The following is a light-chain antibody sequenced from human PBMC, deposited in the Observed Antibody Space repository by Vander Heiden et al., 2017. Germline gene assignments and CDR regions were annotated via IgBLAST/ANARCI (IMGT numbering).Light chain of an antibody. Sequence: DIEMRQSPSTLSASVGDRVTITCRASQSISSWLAWYQQKPGKAPKLLIYKASSLESGVPSRFSGSGSGTEFTLTISSLQPDDFATYYCQHENSSPWTFGQGTKVEIK. CDR2: KAS. CDR1: QSISSW. V-gene: IGKV1-5*03. J-gene: IGKJ1*01. CDR3: QHENSSPWT.